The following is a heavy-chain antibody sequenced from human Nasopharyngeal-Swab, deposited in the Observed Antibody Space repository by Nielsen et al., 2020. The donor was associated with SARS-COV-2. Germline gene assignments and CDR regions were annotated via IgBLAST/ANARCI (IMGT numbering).Heavy chain of an antibody. CDR2: ISYDGSNK. Sequence: GGSLRLSCAASGFTFSSYGMHWVRQAPGKGLEWVAVISYDGSNKYYADSVKGRFTISRDNSKNTLYLQMNSLRAEDTAVYYCARDRGIAVAGNYYYYGMDVWGQGTTVTVSS. CDR1: GFTFSSYG. D-gene: IGHD6-19*01. CDR3: ARDRGIAVAGNYYYYGMDV. J-gene: IGHJ6*02. V-gene: IGHV3-30*03.